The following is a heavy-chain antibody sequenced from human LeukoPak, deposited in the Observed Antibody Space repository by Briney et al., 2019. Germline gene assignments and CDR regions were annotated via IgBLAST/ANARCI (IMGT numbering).Heavy chain of an antibody. CDR1: GYTFTGYY. J-gene: IGHJ4*02. CDR3: ARLGIGDVP. CDR2: INPNSGGT. Sequence: ASVKVSCKASGYTFTGYYMHWVRQAPGQGLEWMGWINPNSGGTNYAQKFQGRVTMTEDTSTDTAYMELSSLRSEDTAVYYCARLGIGDVPWGQGTLVTVSS. V-gene: IGHV1-2*02. D-gene: IGHD3-10*01.